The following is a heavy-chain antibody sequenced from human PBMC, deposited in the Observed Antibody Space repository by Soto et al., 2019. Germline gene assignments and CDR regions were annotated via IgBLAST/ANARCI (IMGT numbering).Heavy chain of an antibody. D-gene: IGHD6-19*01. J-gene: IGHJ4*02. Sequence: QVQLVESGGGVVQPGRSLRLSCEASGFSFSNYAMHWVRQAPGKGLEWVAVISDDGSNKNYADSVKGRFTTSRDNSKNTVHLQMKSLRGEDTAVYYCARGPDSIAVAGYSDYWGQGTLVTVSS. CDR3: ARGPDSIAVAGYSDY. CDR2: ISDDGSNK. CDR1: GFSFSNYA. V-gene: IGHV3-30*04.